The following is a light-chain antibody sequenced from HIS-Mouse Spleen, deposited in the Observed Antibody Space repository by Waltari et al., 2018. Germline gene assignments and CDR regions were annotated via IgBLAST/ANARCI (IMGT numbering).Light chain of an antibody. V-gene: IGLV2-11*01. Sequence: QSALTQPRSVSGSPGQSVTISCTGTSSDVGGYNYVSWYQQHPGKAPKLMFYDVSKRPSALPFRFSGSKSGNTASLTISGLQSEDEADYYCCSYAGSYTLVFGGGTKLTVL. CDR2: DVS. CDR3: CSYAGSYTLV. J-gene: IGLJ2*01. CDR1: SSDVGGYNY.